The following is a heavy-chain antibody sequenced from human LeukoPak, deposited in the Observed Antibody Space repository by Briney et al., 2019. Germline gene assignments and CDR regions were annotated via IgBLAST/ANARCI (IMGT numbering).Heavy chain of an antibody. CDR3: ARLYDSFRAFDI. CDR2: IYYSGST. J-gene: IGHJ3*02. CDR1: GGSISSYY. Sequence: SETLSLTCTVSGGSISSYYWSWIRQYPGKGLEWIGYIYYSGSTYYNPSLKSRVTISVDTSKNQFSLKLNSVTAADTAVYYCARLYDSFRAFDIWGQGTIITVSS. D-gene: IGHD2-15*01. V-gene: IGHV4-59*06.